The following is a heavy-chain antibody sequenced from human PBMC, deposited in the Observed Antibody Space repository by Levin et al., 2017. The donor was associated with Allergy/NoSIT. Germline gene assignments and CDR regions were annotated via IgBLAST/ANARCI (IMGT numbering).Heavy chain of an antibody. Sequence: GGSLRLSCAASGFTFSGSAMHWVRQASGKGLEWVGRIRSKANSYATAYAASVKGRFTISRDDSKNTAYLQMNSLKTEDTAVYYCTRRGYCSGGSCYSRYGMDVWGQGTTVTVSS. CDR2: IRSKANSYAT. D-gene: IGHD2-15*01. V-gene: IGHV3-73*01. CDR3: TRRGYCSGGSCYSRYGMDV. CDR1: GFTFSGSA. J-gene: IGHJ6*02.